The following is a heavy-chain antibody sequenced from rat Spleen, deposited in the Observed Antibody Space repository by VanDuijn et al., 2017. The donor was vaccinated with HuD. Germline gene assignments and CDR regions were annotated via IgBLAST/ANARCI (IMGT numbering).Heavy chain of an antibody. Sequence: EVQLVESGGGRVQPGRSLKLSCVASGITFNNYWMTWIRQAPGKGLEWVASISNTGDTFYPDSVKGRFTISRDNAKNTLYLQMNSRKSEDTATYYCANNWELYYWGQGVMVTVSS. J-gene: IGHJ2*01. D-gene: IGHD5-1*01. CDR1: GITFNNYW. V-gene: IGHV5-31*01. CDR2: ISNTGDT. CDR3: ANNWELYY.